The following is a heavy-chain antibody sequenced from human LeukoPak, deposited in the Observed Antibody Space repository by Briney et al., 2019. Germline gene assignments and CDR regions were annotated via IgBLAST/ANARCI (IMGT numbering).Heavy chain of an antibody. CDR1: GGTFSSYA. Sequence: ASVKVSCKASGGTFSSYAISWVRQAPGQGLEWMGRIIPILGIANYAQKFQGRVTITADKSTSTAYMELGSLRSEDTAVYYCASPPLSSGWRTEAPLDYWGQGTLVTVSS. CDR3: ASPPLSSGWRTEAPLDY. CDR2: IIPILGIA. J-gene: IGHJ4*02. D-gene: IGHD6-19*01. V-gene: IGHV1-69*04.